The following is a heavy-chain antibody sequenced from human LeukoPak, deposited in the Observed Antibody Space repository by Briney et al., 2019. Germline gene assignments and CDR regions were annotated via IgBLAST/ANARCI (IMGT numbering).Heavy chain of an antibody. Sequence: SETLSLTCSVSGYSITSGYYWGWIRQPPGKGLERIGTIYHNGSTSYNPSLKSRVTISVDTSKNQFSLRLNSVIAADTAIYYCAKITTLDYWGQGTLVTVSS. CDR2: IYHNGST. J-gene: IGHJ4*02. V-gene: IGHV4-38-2*02. CDR1: GYSITSGYY. CDR3: AKITTLDY. D-gene: IGHD1-1*01.